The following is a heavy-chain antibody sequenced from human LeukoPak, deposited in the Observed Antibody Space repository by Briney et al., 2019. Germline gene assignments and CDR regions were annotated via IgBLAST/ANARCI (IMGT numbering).Heavy chain of an antibody. CDR1: GYTFTGYY. CDR3: ARWSAPRGHYYDSSGYPTLLDYFDY. V-gene: IGHV1-2*02. J-gene: IGHJ4*02. Sequence: GASVKVSCKASGYTFTGYYMHWVRLAPGQGLEWMGWINPNSGGTNYAQKFQGRVTMTRDTSISTAYMELSRLRSDDTAVYYCARWSAPRGHYYDSSGYPTLLDYFDYWGQGTLVTVSS. CDR2: INPNSGGT. D-gene: IGHD3-22*01.